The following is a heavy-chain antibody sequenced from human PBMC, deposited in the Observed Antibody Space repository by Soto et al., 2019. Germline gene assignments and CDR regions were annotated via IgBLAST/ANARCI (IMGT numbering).Heavy chain of an antibody. CDR3: ARGWNSGYEYYYYYMDV. V-gene: IGHV3-53*04. D-gene: IGHD5-12*01. CDR2: IYSGGST. CDR1: GFTVSSNY. J-gene: IGHJ6*03. Sequence: GGFLRLSCAASGFTVSSNYMSWVRQAPGKGLEWVSVIYSGGSTYYADSVKGRFTISRHNSKNTLYLQMNSLRAEDTAVYYCARGWNSGYEYYYYYMDVWGKGTTVTVSS.